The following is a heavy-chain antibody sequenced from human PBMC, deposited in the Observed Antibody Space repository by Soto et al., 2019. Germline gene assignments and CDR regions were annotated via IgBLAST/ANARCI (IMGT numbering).Heavy chain of an antibody. V-gene: IGHV3-72*01. CDR2: SMNRVNNFST. CDR1: AVSEFSFSDQY. J-gene: IGHJ4*02. CDR3: SRVDHRAKMPAY. D-gene: IGHD2-15*01. Sequence: PGGSLRLSCTVSAVSEFSFSDQYMDWVRQAPGKGLEWVGRSMNRVNNFSTAYAASVQGRFTISRDESKNTVYLQMHSLKTDDTAVYYCSRVDHRAKMPAYWGPAALVTFSS.